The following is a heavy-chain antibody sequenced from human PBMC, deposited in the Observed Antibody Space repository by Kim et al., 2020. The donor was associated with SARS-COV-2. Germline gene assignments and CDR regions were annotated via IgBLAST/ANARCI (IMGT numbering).Heavy chain of an antibody. CDR3: ARGGPTGYCSGGSCYGWFDP. V-gene: IGHV4-34*01. J-gene: IGHJ5*02. CDR2: INHSGST. Sequence: SETLSLTCAVYGGSFSGYYWSWIRQPPGKGLEWIGEINHSGSTNYNPSLKSRVTISVDTSKNQFSLKLSSVTAADTAVYYCARGGPTGYCSGGSCYGWFDPWGQGTLVTVSS. D-gene: IGHD2-15*01. CDR1: GGSFSGYY.